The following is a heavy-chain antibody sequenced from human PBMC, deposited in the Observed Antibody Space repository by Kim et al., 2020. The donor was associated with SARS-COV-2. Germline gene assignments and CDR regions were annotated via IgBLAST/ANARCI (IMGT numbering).Heavy chain of an antibody. J-gene: IGHJ4*02. CDR1: GYTFSSYG. CDR2: INTYNGHT. D-gene: IGHD3-16*02. CDR3: ARGGLVKEGVVN. Sequence: ASVKVSCKASGYTFSSYGIVWVRQAPGQGLEWMGGINTYNGHTNTDYAQKLQGRVTLTTDTSTTTAYMELRSLRSDDTAVYYCARGGLVKEGVVNWGQGTLVTVSS. V-gene: IGHV1-18*04.